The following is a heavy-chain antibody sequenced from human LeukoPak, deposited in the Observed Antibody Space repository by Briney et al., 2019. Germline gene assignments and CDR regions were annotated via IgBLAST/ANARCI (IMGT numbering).Heavy chain of an antibody. D-gene: IGHD6-19*01. J-gene: IGHJ4*02. CDR1: GGSFSGYY. Sequence: SETLSLTCAVYGGSFSGYYWSWIRQPPGKGLEWIGEINHSGSTNYNPFLKSRVTISVDTSKNQFSLKLSSVTAADTAVYYCARGRGAVAGTGDYWGQGTLVTVSS. CDR2: INHSGST. V-gene: IGHV4-34*01. CDR3: ARGRGAVAGTGDY.